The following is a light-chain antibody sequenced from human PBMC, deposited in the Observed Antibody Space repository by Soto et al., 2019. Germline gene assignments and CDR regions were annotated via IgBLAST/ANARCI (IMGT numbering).Light chain of an antibody. CDR1: QSISRW. V-gene: IGKV1-5*01. Sequence: DVQMTQSPSTLSASVGDRVTITCRARQSISRWLAWYQQIPGKAPKLLIYDASTLESGVPSRFSGSGSGTDFTLTISSLQPDDFATYYCQQYNSYLRTFGQGTKVEVK. J-gene: IGKJ1*01. CDR3: QQYNSYLRT. CDR2: DAS.